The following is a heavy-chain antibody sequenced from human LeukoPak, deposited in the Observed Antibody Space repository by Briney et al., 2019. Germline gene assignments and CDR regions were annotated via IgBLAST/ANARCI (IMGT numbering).Heavy chain of an antibody. Sequence: PSETLSLTCTVSGGSISSYYWSWIRQPPGKGLEWIGYIYYSGNTNYNPSLKSRVTISVDTSKNRFSLKLSSVTAADTAVYYCARVYCSSTTCYGFDYWGQGTLVTVSS. CDR2: IYYSGNT. CDR1: GGSISSYY. V-gene: IGHV4-59*01. D-gene: IGHD2-2*01. CDR3: ARVYCSSTTCYGFDY. J-gene: IGHJ4*02.